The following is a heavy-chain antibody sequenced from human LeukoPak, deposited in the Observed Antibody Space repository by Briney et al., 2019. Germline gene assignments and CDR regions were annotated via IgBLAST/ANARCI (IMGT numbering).Heavy chain of an antibody. J-gene: IGHJ4*02. D-gene: IGHD3-22*01. CDR3: AKLLYYYDSSQPY. CDR2: ISSSSRYI. CDR1: GFTFSSYS. Sequence: GGSLRLSCAASGFTFSSYSMNWVRQAPGKGLEWVSSISSSSRYISYADSVKGRLTISRDNAKNSLYLQMNSLRAEDTAVYYCAKLLYYYDSSQPYWGQGTLVTVSS. V-gene: IGHV3-21*04.